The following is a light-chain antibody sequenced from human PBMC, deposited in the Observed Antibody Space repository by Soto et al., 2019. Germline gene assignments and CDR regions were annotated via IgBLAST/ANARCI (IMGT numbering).Light chain of an antibody. CDR2: EAS. Sequence: EIVLTQSPATLSLSPGERATLSCRARQSVSSYLAWYQQKPGQAPRLLIYEASNRATGIPARFSGSGSGTDFTLTISSLEPEDFAVYYCQQRSNWPPLFTFGPGTKVDIK. V-gene: IGKV3-11*01. CDR3: QQRSNWPPLFT. CDR1: QSVSSY. J-gene: IGKJ3*01.